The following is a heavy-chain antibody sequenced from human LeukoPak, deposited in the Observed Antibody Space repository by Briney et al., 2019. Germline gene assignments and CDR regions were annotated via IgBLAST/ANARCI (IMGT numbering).Heavy chain of an antibody. V-gene: IGHV4-4*02. D-gene: IGHD3-3*01. CDR3: AREVGYDFWSGYLRGSYYYYMDV. CDR1: GGSISSSNW. CDR2: IYHSGST. Sequence: SGTLSLTCAVSGGSISSSNWWSWVRQPPGKGLEWIGEIYHSGSTNYNPSLKSRVTISVDKSKNQFSLKLSSVTAADTAVYYCAREVGYDFWSGYLRGSYYYYMDVWGKGTTVTVSS. J-gene: IGHJ6*03.